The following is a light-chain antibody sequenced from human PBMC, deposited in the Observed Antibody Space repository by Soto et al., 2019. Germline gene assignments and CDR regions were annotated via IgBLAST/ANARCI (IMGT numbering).Light chain of an antibody. CDR3: QQYNSFST. CDR2: DAS. Sequence: DIQMTQSPSTLSASVGERVTITCRASQSISIWLAWFQQKPGKAPKLLIYDASSLESGVPSRFSGSGSGTEFTLTISSLQPDDFATDYCQQYNSFSTFGQGTKVDIK. J-gene: IGKJ1*01. V-gene: IGKV1-5*01. CDR1: QSISIW.